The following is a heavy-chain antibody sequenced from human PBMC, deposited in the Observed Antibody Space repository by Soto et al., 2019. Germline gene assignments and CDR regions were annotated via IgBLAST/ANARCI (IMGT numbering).Heavy chain of an antibody. CDR2: ISYDGSNK. D-gene: IGHD4-17*01. Sequence: PGGSLRLSCAASGFPFSSYAMHWVRQAPGKGLEWVAVISYDGSNKYYADSVKGRFTISRDNSKNTLYLQMNSLRAEDTAVYYCAREPDYGGNSEFDYWGQGTLVTVSS. CDR3: AREPDYGGNSEFDY. CDR1: GFPFSSYA. J-gene: IGHJ4*02. V-gene: IGHV3-30-3*01.